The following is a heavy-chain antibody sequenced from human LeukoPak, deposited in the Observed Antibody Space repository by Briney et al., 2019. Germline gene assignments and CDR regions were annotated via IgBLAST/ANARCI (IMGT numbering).Heavy chain of an antibody. V-gene: IGHV3-21*01. CDR3: ARDRIAAAGNSPFNTNLFPT. Sequence: GGSLRLSCAASGFTFSSYSMNWVRQAPGKGLEWVSSISSSSSYIYYADSVKGRFTISRDNAKNSLYLQMNSLRAEDTAVHYCARDRIAAAGNSPFNTNLFPTWGQGTPVTVSS. CDR2: ISSSSSYI. D-gene: IGHD6-13*01. J-gene: IGHJ5*02. CDR1: GFTFSSYS.